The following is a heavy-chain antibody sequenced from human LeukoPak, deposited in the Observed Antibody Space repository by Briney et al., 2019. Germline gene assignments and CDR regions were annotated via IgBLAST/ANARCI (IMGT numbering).Heavy chain of an antibody. Sequence: SETLSLTCAVYGGSFSGYYWSCIRQPPGNGREWIGEINHSGRTNYNPSLKSRVTISVDTSKNQFSLKLSSVTAAATAVYYCARGLVGATGYYCDYWGQGTLVTVSS. D-gene: IGHD1-26*01. J-gene: IGHJ4*02. CDR2: INHSGRT. CDR3: ARGLVGATGYYCDY. CDR1: GGSFSGYY. V-gene: IGHV4-34*01.